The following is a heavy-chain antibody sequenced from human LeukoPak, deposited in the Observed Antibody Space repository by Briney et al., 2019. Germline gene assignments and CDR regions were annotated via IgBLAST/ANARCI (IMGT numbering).Heavy chain of an antibody. V-gene: IGHV4-39*07. Sequence: SETLSLTCTVSGGSISSSSYYWGWIRQPPGKGLEWIGSIYYSGSTYYNPSLKSRVTISVDTSKNQFSLKLSSVTAADTAVYYCARGAVGLLWFGELSSLDYWGQGTLVTVSS. CDR3: ARGAVGLLWFGELSSLDY. CDR2: IYYSGST. CDR1: GGSISSSSYY. D-gene: IGHD3-10*01. J-gene: IGHJ4*02.